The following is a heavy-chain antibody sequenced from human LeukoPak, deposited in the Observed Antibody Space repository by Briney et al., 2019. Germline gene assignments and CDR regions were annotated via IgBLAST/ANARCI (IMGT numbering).Heavy chain of an antibody. CDR2: LYSDGST. Sequence: GGSLRLSCAASGFTVSSNYISWVRPAPRKGLEWVSVLYSDGSTYYADSVKGRFPISRNNSKNTLYLQMNSLRAEDTAVYYCASRGQYGGNSDYWGQGTLVTVSS. V-gene: IGHV3-53*04. D-gene: IGHD4-23*01. J-gene: IGHJ4*02. CDR1: GFTVSSNY. CDR3: ASRGQYGGNSDY.